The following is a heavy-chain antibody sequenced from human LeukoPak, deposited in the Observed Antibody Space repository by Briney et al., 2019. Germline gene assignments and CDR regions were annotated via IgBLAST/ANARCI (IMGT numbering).Heavy chain of an antibody. Sequence: PGGSLRLSCAASGLTVSSNYMSWVRQAPGKGLEWVSVIYIGGSTYYAESVTGRFTISRNNSKNPLYLQMKSLRAEDTAVYYCARGFEVAGLAMDVWGKGTTVTVSS. CDR2: IYIGGST. CDR1: GLTVSSNY. CDR3: ARGFEVAGLAMDV. V-gene: IGHV3-53*01. D-gene: IGHD6-19*01. J-gene: IGHJ6*04.